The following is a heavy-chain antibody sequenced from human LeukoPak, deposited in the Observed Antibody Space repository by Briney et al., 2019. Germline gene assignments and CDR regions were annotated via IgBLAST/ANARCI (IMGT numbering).Heavy chain of an antibody. V-gene: IGHV4-4*07. J-gene: IGHJ4*02. CDR2: IYTSGST. CDR1: GGSISSYY. D-gene: IGHD5-24*01. CDR3: ARGGDGYNTGLFDY. Sequence: SETLSLTCTVSGGSISSYYWSWIRQPAGKGLEWIGRIYTSGSTNYNPSLKSRVTMSVDTSKNQFSLKLSSVTAADTAVYYCARGGDGYNTGLFDYWGQGTLVTVSS.